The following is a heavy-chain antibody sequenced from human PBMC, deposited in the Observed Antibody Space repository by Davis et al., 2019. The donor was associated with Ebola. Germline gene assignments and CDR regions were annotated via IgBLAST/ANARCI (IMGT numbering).Heavy chain of an antibody. CDR3: ARGFKRWLQYYGY. V-gene: IGHV4-34*01. CDR1: GGSFSGYY. J-gene: IGHJ4*02. D-gene: IGHD5-24*01. CDR2: INHSGST. Sequence: MPSETLSLTCAVYGGSFSGYYWSWIRQSPGKGLEWIGEINHSGSTNYNPSLKSRVTISVDTSKNQFSLKLSSVTAADTAVYYCARGFKRWLQYYGYWGQGTLVTVSS.